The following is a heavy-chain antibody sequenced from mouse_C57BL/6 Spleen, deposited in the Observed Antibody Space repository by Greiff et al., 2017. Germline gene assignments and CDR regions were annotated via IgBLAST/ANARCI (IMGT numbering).Heavy chain of an antibody. V-gene: IGHV1-69*01. Sequence: QVQLQQSGAELVMPGASVKLSCKASGYTFTSYWMHWVKQRPGQGLEWIGEIDPSDGYTNYNEKFKGKTTLTVDKPSSTAYMQLSSLTSADSAVYCWARCWGGGVFAEWGEGTQGTGSA. CDR1: GYTFTSYW. J-gene: IGHJ3*02. CDR2: IDPSDGYT. CDR3: ARCWGGGVFAE. D-gene: IGHD4-1*01.